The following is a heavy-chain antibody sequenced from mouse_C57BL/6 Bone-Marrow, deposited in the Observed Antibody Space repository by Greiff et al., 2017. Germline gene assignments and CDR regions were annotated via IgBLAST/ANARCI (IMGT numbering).Heavy chain of an antibody. CDR2: ISAGGSYT. D-gene: IGHD2-5*01. J-gene: IGHJ3*01. CDR3: AREHYNNWWFAY. Sequence: VQLVESGGGLVKPGGSLKLSCAASGFTFSSYAMSWVRPTPEKRLEWVATISAGGSYTYYPDNVKGRFTISRDNSKNHLYLQMSHLKSEDTAIYDCAREHYNNWWFAYWGQGTLVTVSA. V-gene: IGHV5-4*01. CDR1: GFTFSSYA.